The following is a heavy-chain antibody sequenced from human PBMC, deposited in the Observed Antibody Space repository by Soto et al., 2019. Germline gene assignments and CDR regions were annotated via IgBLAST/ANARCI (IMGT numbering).Heavy chain of an antibody. Sequence: GGSLRLSCAASGFTFSSYGMHWVRQAPGKGLEWVAVISYDGSNKYYADSVKGRFTISRDNSKNTLYLQMNSLRAEDTAVYYCAKEYYYDSSGYYGDYYYYGMDVWGQGTTVTVSS. CDR3: AKEYYYDSSGYYGDYYYYGMDV. CDR2: ISYDGSNK. CDR1: GFTFSSYG. J-gene: IGHJ6*02. D-gene: IGHD3-22*01. V-gene: IGHV3-30*18.